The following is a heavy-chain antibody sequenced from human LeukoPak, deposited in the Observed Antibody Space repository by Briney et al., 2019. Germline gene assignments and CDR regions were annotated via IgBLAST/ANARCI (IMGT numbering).Heavy chain of an antibody. V-gene: IGHV1-18*01. Sequence: ASVKVSCKASGYTFTSYGISWVRQAPGQGLEWMGWISAYNGNTNYAQKLQGRVTMTTDTSTSTAYMELRSLRSDDTAVYYCARDSSGQWLVQEGWFDPWGQGTLVTVSS. J-gene: IGHJ5*02. D-gene: IGHD6-19*01. CDR1: GYTFTSYG. CDR3: ARDSSGQWLVQEGWFDP. CDR2: ISAYNGNT.